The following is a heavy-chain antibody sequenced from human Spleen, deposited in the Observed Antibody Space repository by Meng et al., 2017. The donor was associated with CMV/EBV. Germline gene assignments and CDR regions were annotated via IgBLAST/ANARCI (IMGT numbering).Heavy chain of an antibody. CDR2: ISSSSSYI. CDR3: TRGYSSSWYAPDY. CDR1: GFTFSSYE. D-gene: IGHD6-13*01. J-gene: IGHJ4*02. Sequence: GESLKISCAASGFTFSSYEMNWVRQAPGKGLEWVSYISSSSSYIYHADSVKGRFTISRDNAKNSLYLQMTSLRAEDTAVYYCTRGYSSSWYAPDYWGQGTLVTVSS. V-gene: IGHV3-21*05.